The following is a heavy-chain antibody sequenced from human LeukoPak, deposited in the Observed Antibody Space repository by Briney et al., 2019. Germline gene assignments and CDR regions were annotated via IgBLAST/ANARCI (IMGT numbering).Heavy chain of an antibody. Sequence: ASVKVSCKASGYTFTGYYMHWVRQAPGQGLEWMGWINPNSGGTNYAQKFQGRVTMTRDTSISTAYMELSRLRSDDTAVYYCARERGSGSYYTDYWGQGTLVTVSS. CDR2: INPNSGGT. CDR3: ARERGSGSYYTDY. J-gene: IGHJ4*02. CDR1: GYTFTGYY. D-gene: IGHD3-10*01. V-gene: IGHV1-2*02.